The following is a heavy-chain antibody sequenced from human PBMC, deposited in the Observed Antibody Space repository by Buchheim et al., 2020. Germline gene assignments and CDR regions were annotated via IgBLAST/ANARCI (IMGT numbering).Heavy chain of an antibody. CDR1: GFTFSSYG. Sequence: QVQLVESGGGVVQPGRSLRLSCAASGFTFSSYGMRWVRQAPGKGLEWVAVISYDGSNKYYAGSVKGRFTISRDNSKNTLYLQMNSLRAEDTAVYYCAKDTNGDYSNYYYYYGMDVWGQGTT. D-gene: IGHD4-17*01. V-gene: IGHV3-30*18. J-gene: IGHJ6*02. CDR2: ISYDGSNK. CDR3: AKDTNGDYSNYYYYYGMDV.